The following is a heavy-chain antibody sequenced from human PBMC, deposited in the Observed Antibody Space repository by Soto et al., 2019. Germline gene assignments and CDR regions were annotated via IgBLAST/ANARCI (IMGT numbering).Heavy chain of an antibody. CDR2: INSNGGST. D-gene: IGHD4-4*01. J-gene: IGHJ4*02. CDR3: AREGDDSNWLDY. CDR1: GFTFSSYA. Sequence: GGSLRLSCAASGFTFSSYAMHWVRQAPGKGLEYVSAINSNGGSTYYVNSVRGRFTSSRDNSKNTLYLQRGSLRAEDRGVYYCAREGDDSNWLDYWGQGTLVTVSS. V-gene: IGHV3-64*01.